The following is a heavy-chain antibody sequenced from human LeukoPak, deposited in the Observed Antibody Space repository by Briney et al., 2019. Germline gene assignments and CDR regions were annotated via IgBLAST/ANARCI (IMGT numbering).Heavy chain of an antibody. CDR1: SGSISTFY. CDR3: ARVRRAGINYYYMDV. Sequence: SETLSLTCTVSSGSISTFYWSWIRQPAGKGLEWIGRIFTSGSTNYNPSLKSRVTMSVDTSKNQFSLKLSSVTAADTAVYYCARVRRAGINYYYMDVWGKGTTVTVSS. V-gene: IGHV4-4*07. CDR2: IFTSGST. J-gene: IGHJ6*03. D-gene: IGHD3-10*01.